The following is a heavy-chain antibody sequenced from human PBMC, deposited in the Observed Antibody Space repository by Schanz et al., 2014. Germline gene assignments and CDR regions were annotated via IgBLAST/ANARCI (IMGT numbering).Heavy chain of an antibody. CDR3: ARDRRRYCSTASCLHDNWFDP. CDR2: ISAYTNNT. D-gene: IGHD2-2*01. Sequence: GPEVKEPGASVQVSCEASRYTFNTYGLNWVRQAPGQGLEWMGWISAYTNNTNYAQKVQGRVTMTTDTSTGTAYMELRSLRSDDTAVYYCARDRRRYCSTASCLHDNWFDPWGQGTLVIVCS. CDR1: RYTFNTYG. V-gene: IGHV1-18*01. J-gene: IGHJ5*02.